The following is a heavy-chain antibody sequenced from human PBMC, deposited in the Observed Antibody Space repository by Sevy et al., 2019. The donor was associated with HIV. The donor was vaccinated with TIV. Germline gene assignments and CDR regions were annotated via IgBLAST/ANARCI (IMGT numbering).Heavy chain of an antibody. CDR3: ARDAGYSTDWYPSDY. CDR1: EFMFSTYA. D-gene: IGHD6-19*01. J-gene: IGHJ4*02. V-gene: IGHV3-30-3*01. CDR2: ISYDGSRH. Sequence: GGSLRLSCAASEFMFSTYAMHWVRQAPGKGLEWVAVISYDGSRHYYGESVKGRFTISRDNSKNTLFLQMNSLRLDGTACYYCARDAGYSTDWYPSDYWGQGTLVTVSS.